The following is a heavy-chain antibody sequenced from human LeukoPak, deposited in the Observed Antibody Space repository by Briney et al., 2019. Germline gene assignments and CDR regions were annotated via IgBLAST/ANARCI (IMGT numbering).Heavy chain of an antibody. D-gene: IGHD2-8*01. CDR3: ARVVLMVYAEFDP. J-gene: IGHJ5*02. CDR1: GGSISSSSYY. CDR2: IYYSGST. V-gene: IGHV4-39*07. Sequence: PSETLSLTCTVSGGSISSSSYYWGWIRQPPGKGLEWIGSIYYSGSTYYNPSLKSRVTISVDTSKNQFSLKLSSVTAADTAVYYCARVVLMVYAEFDPWGQGALVTVSS.